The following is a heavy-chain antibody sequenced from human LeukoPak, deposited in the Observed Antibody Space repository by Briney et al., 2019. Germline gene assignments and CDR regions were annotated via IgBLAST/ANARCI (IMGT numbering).Heavy chain of an antibody. Sequence: QAGGSLRLSCAGTGSALSNYAMSWVRQAPGKGLEWVSAIIVSGDSTYYEDSVKGRFTISRDNSKNTLYLQMNSLRAEDTAVYYCAKDMYYDSSGSLSSLFDIWGQGTMVTVSS. CDR2: IIVSGDST. J-gene: IGHJ3*02. V-gene: IGHV3-23*01. CDR3: AKDMYYDSSGSLSSLFDI. CDR1: GSALSNYA. D-gene: IGHD3-22*01.